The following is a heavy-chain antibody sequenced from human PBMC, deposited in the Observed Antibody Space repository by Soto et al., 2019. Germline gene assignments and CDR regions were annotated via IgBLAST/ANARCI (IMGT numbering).Heavy chain of an antibody. J-gene: IGHJ4*02. CDR1: GFTFSSYA. CDR2: ISGSGGST. V-gene: IGHV3-23*01. D-gene: IGHD3-22*01. Sequence: RLSCAASGFTFSSYAMSWVRQAPGKGLEWVSAISGSGGSTYYADSVKGRFTISRDNSKNTLYLQMNSLRAEDTAVYYCAKDRVPTYYYDSSGYFDYWGQGTLVTVLL. CDR3: AKDRVPTYYYDSSGYFDY.